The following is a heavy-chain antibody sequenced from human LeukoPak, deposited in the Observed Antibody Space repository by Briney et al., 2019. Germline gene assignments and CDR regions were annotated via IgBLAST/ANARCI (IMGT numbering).Heavy chain of an antibody. CDR3: ARDITPYYYMDV. D-gene: IGHD3-10*01. V-gene: IGHV3-23*01. J-gene: IGHJ6*03. CDR1: GFTFSSHG. Sequence: GGSLRLFCAASGFTFSSHGMNWVRQAPGKGLEWVSGISPRGGLTYYTDSVKGRLTISRENAKNTLYMQMNSLRAEDTAVYYCARDITPYYYMDVWGKGTTVTVSS. CDR2: ISPRGGLT.